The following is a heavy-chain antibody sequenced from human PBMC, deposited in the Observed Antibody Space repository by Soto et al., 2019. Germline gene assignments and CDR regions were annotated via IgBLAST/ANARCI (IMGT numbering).Heavy chain of an antibody. CDR1: GYTFTSYD. CDR3: AREEQHYYYYGMDV. CDR2: MNPNSGNT. V-gene: IGHV1-8*01. J-gene: IGHJ6*02. Sequence: ASVKVSCKASGYTFTSYDINWVRQATGQGLEWMGWMNPNSGNTGYAQKFQGRVTMTRNTSISTAYMELSSLRSEDTAVYYCAREEQHYYYYGMDVWGQGTTVTVSS. D-gene: IGHD6-13*01.